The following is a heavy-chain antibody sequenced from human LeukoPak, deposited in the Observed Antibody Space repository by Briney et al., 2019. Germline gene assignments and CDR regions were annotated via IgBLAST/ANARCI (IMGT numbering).Heavy chain of an antibody. Sequence: PGGSLRLSYAASGFTFSSYSLNWVRQAPGKGLEWVSSISSSSSDIYYSVSVKGRFTISRDNAKNSLYLQMNSLRAEDTAVYYCARDSRTTGTTSGYFDYWGQGTLVTVSS. V-gene: IGHV3-21*01. CDR3: ARDSRTTGTTSGYFDY. J-gene: IGHJ4*02. CDR1: GFTFSSYS. CDR2: ISSSSSDI. D-gene: IGHD1-1*01.